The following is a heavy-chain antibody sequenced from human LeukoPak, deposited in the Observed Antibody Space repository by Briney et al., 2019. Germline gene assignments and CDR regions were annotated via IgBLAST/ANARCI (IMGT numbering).Heavy chain of an antibody. CDR2: ISSSSSYI. CDR1: GFTFSSYS. J-gene: IGHJ4*02. Sequence: GGSLRLSCAASGFTFSSYSMNWVRRAPGKGLEWVSSISSSSSYIYYADSVKGRFTISRDNAKNSLYLQMNSLRAEDTAVYYCARVRIVATMDLVFDYWGQGTLVTVSS. V-gene: IGHV3-21*01. D-gene: IGHD5-12*01. CDR3: ARVRIVATMDLVFDY.